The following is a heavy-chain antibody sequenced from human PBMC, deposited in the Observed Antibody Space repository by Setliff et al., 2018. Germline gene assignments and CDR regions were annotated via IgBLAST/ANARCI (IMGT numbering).Heavy chain of an antibody. CDR2: INTKNGNP. J-gene: IGHJ4*02. Sequence: ASVKVSCKASGYTFTNYAMSWVRQAPGQGLEWMGWINTKNGNPTYAQGFTGRFVFSLDTSDSTAYLEINSLKAEDTAVYYCARSPHLCSGGSCYLNYFDYWGQGTLVTVSS. CDR3: ARSPHLCSGGSCYLNYFDY. D-gene: IGHD2-15*01. CDR1: GYTFTNYA. V-gene: IGHV7-4-1*02.